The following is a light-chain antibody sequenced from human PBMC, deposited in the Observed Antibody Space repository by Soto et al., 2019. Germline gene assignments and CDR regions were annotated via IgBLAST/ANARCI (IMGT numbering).Light chain of an antibody. V-gene: IGKV3-15*01. J-gene: IGKJ1*01. CDR1: QSVSIN. Sequence: EIVMTQSPATLSVSPGERATLSCRASQSVSINLAWYQQKPGQAPRLLIYGASTRATGIPARFSGSGSGTEFTLTISSLQSEDFAVYYCQQYNNLPGTFGQGTKVEIK. CDR3: QQYNNLPGT. CDR2: GAS.